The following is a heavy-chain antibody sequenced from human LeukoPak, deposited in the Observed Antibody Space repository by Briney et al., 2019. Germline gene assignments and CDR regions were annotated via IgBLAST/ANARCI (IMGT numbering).Heavy chain of an antibody. V-gene: IGHV3-23*01. CDR1: GFTFSIYA. Sequence: GGSLTLSCAASGFTFSIYAMTWVRQAPGKGLEWVSVISSSGGSTYYADSVKGRLTISRDNSRNTLFLQMNSLTAEDTAVYYCAKEDYYGMDVWGQGTTVTVSS. CDR2: ISSSGGST. J-gene: IGHJ6*02. CDR3: AKEDYYGMDV.